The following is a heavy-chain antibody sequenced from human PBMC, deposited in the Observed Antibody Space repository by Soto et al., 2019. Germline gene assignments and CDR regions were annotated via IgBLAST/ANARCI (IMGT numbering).Heavy chain of an antibody. D-gene: IGHD2-2*01. J-gene: IGHJ5*02. Sequence: QLQLQESGPGLVKSSETLSLTCTVSGGSISSSNTWWGWIRQPPGKGLEWIGNIDYSGSTHYNPSLKSRVTISVDTSNNQFSLNLASVTAADTAMYYCTRRPTNYPSDPWGQGTLVTVSS. CDR1: GGSISSSNTW. CDR3: TRRPTNYPSDP. CDR2: IDYSGST. V-gene: IGHV4-39*01.